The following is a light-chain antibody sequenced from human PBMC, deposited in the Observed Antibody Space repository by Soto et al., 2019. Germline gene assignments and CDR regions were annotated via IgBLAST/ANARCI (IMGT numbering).Light chain of an antibody. Sequence: EIVLTQSPATLSLSPGERATLSCRASQSVSSYLAWYQQKPGQAPRLLIYDASNRATGIPARFSGSGSGTDFTLTISSLEPEDFAVYYCQQRSNWPPVLTFGQGTRLEIK. CDR1: QSVSSY. CDR3: QQRSNWPPVLT. J-gene: IGKJ5*01. CDR2: DAS. V-gene: IGKV3-11*01.